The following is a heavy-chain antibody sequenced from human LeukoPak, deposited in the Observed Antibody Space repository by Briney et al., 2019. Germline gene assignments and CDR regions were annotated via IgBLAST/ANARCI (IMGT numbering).Heavy chain of an antibody. Sequence: PSETLSLTCTVSGGSISSYYWSWIRQPAGKGLEWIGRIYTSGSTNYNPSLKSRVTMSVDTSKNQFSLKLSSVTAADTAVYYCARNDYYGSGSFSFDPWGQATLVTVSS. D-gene: IGHD3-10*01. CDR3: ARNDYYGSGSFSFDP. CDR1: GGSISSYY. J-gene: IGHJ5*02. V-gene: IGHV4-4*07. CDR2: IYTSGST.